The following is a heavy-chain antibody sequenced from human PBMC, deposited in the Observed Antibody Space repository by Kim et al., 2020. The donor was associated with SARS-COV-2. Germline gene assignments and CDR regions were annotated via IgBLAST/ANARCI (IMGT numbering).Heavy chain of an antibody. CDR2: IRSKANSYAT. D-gene: IGHD6-13*01. Sequence: GGSLRLSCAASGFTFSGSTMHWVRQASGKGLEWVGRIRSKANSYATAYAASVKGRFTISRDDSKNTAYLQMNSLKTEDTAVYYCISNNIAAAGRWGQGTLVTVSS. V-gene: IGHV3-73*01. CDR1: GFTFSGST. CDR3: ISNNIAAAGR. J-gene: IGHJ4*02.